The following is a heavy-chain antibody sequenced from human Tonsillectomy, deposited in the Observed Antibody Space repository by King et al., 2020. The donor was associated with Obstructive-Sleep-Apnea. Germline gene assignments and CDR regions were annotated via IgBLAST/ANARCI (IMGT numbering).Heavy chain of an antibody. J-gene: IGHJ3*02. CDR3: ARASDPLLWFGESLGAFDI. D-gene: IGHD3-10*01. Sequence: QLVQSGAEVKKPGASVKVSCKASGYTFTSYGISWVRQAPGQGLEWMGWISAYNGNTNYAQKLQGRVTMTTDTSTSTAYMELRSLRSDDTAVYYCARASDPLLWFGESLGAFDIWGQGTMVTVSS. CDR2: ISAYNGNT. V-gene: IGHV1-18*04. CDR1: GYTFTSYG.